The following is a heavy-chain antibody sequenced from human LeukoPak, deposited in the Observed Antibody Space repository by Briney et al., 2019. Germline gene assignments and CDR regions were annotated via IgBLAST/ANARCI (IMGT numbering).Heavy chain of an antibody. D-gene: IGHD5-18*01. CDR1: GYSFTSYW. V-gene: IGHV5-51*01. J-gene: IGHJ4*02. Sequence: GQSLKISCKASGYSFTSYWIGWVRQMPGKGLEWMGIIDPSDSETRCTPSFQGQVTISVDKSLTTAYPQWNSLKASDTAMYYCARQTAMGRSGDYWGQGTLVTVSA. CDR3: ARQTAMGRSGDY. CDR2: IDPSDSET.